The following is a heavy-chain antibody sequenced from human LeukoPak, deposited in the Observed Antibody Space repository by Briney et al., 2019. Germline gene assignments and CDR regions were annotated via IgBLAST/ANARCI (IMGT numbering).Heavy chain of an antibody. D-gene: IGHD3-22*01. CDR3: ARQGAGASHYDETGLPRGAFDV. V-gene: IGHV5-51*01. CDR2: IPPGESEE. Sequence: GESLKTSCQASGYLFTNYYIAWVRQMPGKGLGWFGMIPPGESEERYSSSFRGHVTFSADRSTNSVFLQWRSPRTSDSALFYCARQGAGASHYDETGLPRGAFDVWGQGTVVSVAS. CDR1: GYLFTNYY. J-gene: IGHJ3*01.